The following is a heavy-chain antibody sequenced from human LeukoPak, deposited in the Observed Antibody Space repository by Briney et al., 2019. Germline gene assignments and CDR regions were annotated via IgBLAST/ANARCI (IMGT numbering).Heavy chain of an antibody. CDR1: GFXFSDYY. J-gene: IGHJ4*02. CDR3: ARGSYQLLF. D-gene: IGHD2-2*01. V-gene: IGHV3-11*06. Sequence: GGSLRLSCAASGFXFSDYYMSWIRQAPGKGLEWVSYISSTSSYTKYADSVKGRFTISGDNAKNSLYLQMNSLRAEDTAVYYCARGSYQLLFWGQGTLVTVSS. CDR2: ISSTSSYT.